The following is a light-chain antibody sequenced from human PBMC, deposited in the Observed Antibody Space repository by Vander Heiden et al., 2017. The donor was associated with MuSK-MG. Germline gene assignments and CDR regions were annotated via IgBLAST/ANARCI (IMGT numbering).Light chain of an antibody. CDR2: WAS. Sequence: DIVMTQSSDSLAVSLCERATINCKSSQSVLYSSNNKNYLAWYQQKPGQPPKLLIYWASTRESGVPDRFSGSGSGTDFTLTISSLQAEDVAVYYCQQDDSGLLTFGGGTKVEIK. CDR3: QQDDSGLLT. CDR1: QSVLYSSNNKNY. J-gene: IGKJ4*01. V-gene: IGKV4-1*01.